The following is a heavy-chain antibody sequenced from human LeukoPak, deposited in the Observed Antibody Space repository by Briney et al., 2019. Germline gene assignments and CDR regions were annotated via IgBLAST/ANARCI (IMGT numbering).Heavy chain of an antibody. D-gene: IGHD4-11*01. CDR1: GERVSSNTAS. Sequence: SQTLSLTCAISGERVSSNTASWNWFRQSPSRGLEWLGRTYYRSKWSNDYAPSVKGRITINADTSPNQFSLHLNSVTPEDTAVYFCARDRDSDFEWGPYDPWGQGTLVVVSS. CDR3: ARDRDSDFEWGPYDP. CDR2: TYYRSKWSN. J-gene: IGHJ5*02. V-gene: IGHV6-1*01.